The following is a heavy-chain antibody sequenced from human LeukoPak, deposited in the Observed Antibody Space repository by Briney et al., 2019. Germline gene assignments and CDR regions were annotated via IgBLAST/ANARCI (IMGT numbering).Heavy chain of an antibody. CDR2: ISSSGSTI. D-gene: IGHD2-2*02. J-gene: IGHJ4*02. CDR1: GFTFSDYY. CDR3: ARDPTIGVPAAILD. V-gene: IGHV3-11*01. Sequence: GGSLRLSCAASGFTFSDYYMSWIRQAPGKGLEWVSYISSSGSTIYYADSVKGRFTISRDNAKNSLYLQMNSLRAEDTAVYYCARDPTIGVPAAILDWGQGTLVTVSS.